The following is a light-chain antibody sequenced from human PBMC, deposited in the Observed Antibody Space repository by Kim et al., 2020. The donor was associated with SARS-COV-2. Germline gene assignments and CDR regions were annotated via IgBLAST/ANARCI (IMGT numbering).Light chain of an antibody. CDR2: GAS. Sequence: SPGERAPLSCRASQSVSSSYLAWYQQKPGQAPRLLIYGASSRATGIPDRFSGSGSGTDFTLTISRLEPEDFAVYYCQQYGSSPYTFGQGTKLEI. J-gene: IGKJ2*01. CDR1: QSVSSSY. CDR3: QQYGSSPYT. V-gene: IGKV3-20*01.